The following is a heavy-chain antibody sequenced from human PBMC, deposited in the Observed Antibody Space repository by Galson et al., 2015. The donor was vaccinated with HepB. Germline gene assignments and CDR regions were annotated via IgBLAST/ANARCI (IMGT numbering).Heavy chain of an antibody. CDR1: GYTFTGYY. CDR3: ARAKYLYSTFDY. J-gene: IGHJ4*02. CDR2: INPNSGGT. D-gene: IGHD5-18*01. V-gene: IGHV1-2*04. Sequence: SVKVSCKASGYTFTGYYMHWVLQAPGQGLEWMGWINPNSGGTDYAQKFQDWVTMTRDTSISTAYMELSRLRSDDTAVYFCARAKYLYSTFDYWGQGALVTVSS.